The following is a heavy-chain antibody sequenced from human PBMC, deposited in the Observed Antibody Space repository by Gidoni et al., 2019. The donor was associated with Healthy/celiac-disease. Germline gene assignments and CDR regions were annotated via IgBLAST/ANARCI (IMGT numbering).Heavy chain of an antibody. CDR2: IYYSGST. CDR3: ARHDVGATWEGDPSGFDY. D-gene: IGHD1-26*01. V-gene: IGHV4-59*08. Sequence: QVPLQESGPGLVKPSETLSLTSTVSGGSISSYYCSWIRQPPGKGMEWIGYIYYSGSTNYNPSLKSRVTISVDTSKNQFYLKLSSVTAADTAVYYCARHDVGATWEGDPSGFDYWGQGTLVTVSS. J-gene: IGHJ4*02. CDR1: GGSISSYY.